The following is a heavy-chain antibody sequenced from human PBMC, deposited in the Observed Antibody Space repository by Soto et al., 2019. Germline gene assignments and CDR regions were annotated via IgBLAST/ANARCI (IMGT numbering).Heavy chain of an antibody. J-gene: IGHJ4*02. D-gene: IGHD6-19*01. V-gene: IGHV3-33*03. Sequence: QAQFVESGGGVVQPGRSLRLSCVASGFTLGNYAMHWVRQAPGKGLEWVAGIWSDGDFQAYAESVRGRFTISRDKAKNTLNLQMNSLRVEDTATYYCAKEEAFGSGGHDLWGQGTLVIVSS. CDR2: IWSDGDFQ. CDR1: GFTLGNYA. CDR3: AKEEAFGSGGHDL.